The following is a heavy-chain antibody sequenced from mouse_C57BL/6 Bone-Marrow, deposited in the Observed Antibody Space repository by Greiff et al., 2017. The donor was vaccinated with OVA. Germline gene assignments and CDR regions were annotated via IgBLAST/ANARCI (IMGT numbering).Heavy chain of an antibody. V-gene: IGHV5-6*01. CDR1: GFTFSSYG. Sequence: EVKLVESGGDLVKPGGSLKLSCAASGFTFSSYGMSWVRQTPDKRLEWVATISSGGSYTYYPDSVKGRFTISRDNAKNTLYLQMSSLKSEDTAMYYCTREGYYVYYYAMDYWGQGTSVTVSS. CDR2: ISSGGSYT. D-gene: IGHD2-3*01. J-gene: IGHJ4*01. CDR3: TREGYYVYYYAMDY.